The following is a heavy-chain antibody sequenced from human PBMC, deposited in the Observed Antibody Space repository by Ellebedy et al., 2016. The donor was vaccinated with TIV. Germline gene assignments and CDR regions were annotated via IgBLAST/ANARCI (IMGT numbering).Heavy chain of an antibody. CDR2: ISAYNGNT. V-gene: IGHV1-18*04. CDR1: GYTFTSYG. CDR3: ARESVGRGVIILNYYYYGMDV. Sequence: ASVKVSXKASGYTFTSYGISWVRQAPGQGLEWMGWISAYNGNTNYAQKLQGRVTMTTDTSTSTAYMELRSLRSDDTAVYYCARESVGRGVIILNYYYYGMDVWGQGTTVTVSS. J-gene: IGHJ6*02. D-gene: IGHD3-10*01.